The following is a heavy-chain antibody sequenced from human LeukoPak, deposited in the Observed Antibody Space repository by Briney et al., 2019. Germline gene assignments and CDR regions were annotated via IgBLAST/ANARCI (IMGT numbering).Heavy chain of an antibody. Sequence: PGGSLRLSCAASGFTFSDYYMSWIRQAPGKGLEWVSGISGSGSSTHYADSVKGRFTISRDNTKNILYLQMNSLKVEDTATYFCSRSQFDYWGQGVLVTVSS. CDR2: ISGSGSST. V-gene: IGHV3-11*04. CDR1: GFTFSDYY. J-gene: IGHJ4*02. CDR3: SRSQFDY.